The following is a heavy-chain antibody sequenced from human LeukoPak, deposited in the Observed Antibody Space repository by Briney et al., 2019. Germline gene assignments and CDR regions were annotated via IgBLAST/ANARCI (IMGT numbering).Heavy chain of an antibody. D-gene: IGHD5-18*01. Sequence: SETLSLTCTVSGVSISSYSWNWIRQPPGKGLEWVGYIYYSGSTHYNPSLKSRLTMSLNTSKNQFALKQISVTSADTAVESCSRTPSRYSYGYYTPFDNWGQRTLVTASS. J-gene: IGHJ4*02. CDR1: GVSISSYS. CDR3: SRTPSRYSYGYYTPFDN. V-gene: IGHV4-59*01. CDR2: IYYSGST.